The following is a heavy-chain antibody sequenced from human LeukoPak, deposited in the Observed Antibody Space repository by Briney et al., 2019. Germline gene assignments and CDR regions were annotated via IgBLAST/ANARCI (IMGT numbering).Heavy chain of an antibody. D-gene: IGHD3-16*01. Sequence: GGSLRLSCAASGLIFSSYSMNWVRQAPGKGLEWVAVISYDGSNKYYADSVKGRFTISRDNSKNTLYLQMNSLRAEDTAVYYCAKGPLLGELFSFDYWGQGTLVTVSS. CDR2: ISYDGSNK. V-gene: IGHV3-30*18. CDR3: AKGPLLGELFSFDY. CDR1: GLIFSSYS. J-gene: IGHJ4*02.